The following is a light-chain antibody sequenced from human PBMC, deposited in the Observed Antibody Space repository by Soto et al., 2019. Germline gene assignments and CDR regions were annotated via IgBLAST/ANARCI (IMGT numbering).Light chain of an antibody. CDR2: AAS. J-gene: IGKJ4*01. CDR3: QQSYSYSRT. Sequence: IHMTHSPSSLSASVADRVTITRLASQSIRSHLAWYQQKPGKAPKLLIYAASSLESGVPSRFSGSGSGTEFTLTISSLQPDDFATYYCQQSYSYSRTFGGGTKVDI. V-gene: IGKV1-5*01. CDR1: QSIRSH.